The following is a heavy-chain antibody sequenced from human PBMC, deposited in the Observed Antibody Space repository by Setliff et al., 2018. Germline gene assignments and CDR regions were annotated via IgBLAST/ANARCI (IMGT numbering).Heavy chain of an antibody. J-gene: IGHJ6*02. CDR2: SNHGGST. CDR1: GESFSNNY. V-gene: IGHV4-34*01. CDR3: ARDRTAYSYGLDV. Sequence: ETLSLTCSVYGESFSNNYWSWIRQTPGKGLEWIGESNHGGSTSYHPPLKSRLTMSVDTSKNQLSLKLTAVTVAETAVYYCARDRTAYSYGLDVWGQGTTVTAP. D-gene: IGHD5-18*01.